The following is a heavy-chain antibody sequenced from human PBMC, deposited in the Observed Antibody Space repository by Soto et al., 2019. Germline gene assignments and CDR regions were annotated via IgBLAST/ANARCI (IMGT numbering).Heavy chain of an antibody. CDR3: ARGRRSSSLIGYYYYCMDV. J-gene: IGHJ6*02. V-gene: IGHV1-69*01. CDR1: GGTFSSYA. Sequence: QVQLVQSGAEVKKPGSSVKVSCKASGGTFSSYAISWVRQAPGPGLEWMGGIIPIFGTANYAQKFQGRVTITADESTSTAYMELSSLRSEDTDVYYCARGRRSSSLIGYYYYCMDVRGQGTTVTGSS. D-gene: IGHD6-6*01. CDR2: IIPIFGTA.